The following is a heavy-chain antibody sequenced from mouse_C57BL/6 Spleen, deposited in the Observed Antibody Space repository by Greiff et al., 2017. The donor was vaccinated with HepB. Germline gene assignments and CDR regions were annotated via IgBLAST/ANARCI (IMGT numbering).Heavy chain of an antibody. Sequence: LVESGAELVKPGASVKLSCKASGYTFTEYTIHWVKQRSGQGLEWIGWFYPGSGSIKYNEKFKDKATLTADKSSSTVYMELSRLTSEDSAVYFCARHEEDYDYGPWFAYWGQGTLVTVSA. CDR1: GYTFTEYT. J-gene: IGHJ3*01. CDR2: FYPGSGSI. CDR3: ARHEEDYDYGPWFAY. V-gene: IGHV1-62-2*01. D-gene: IGHD2-4*01.